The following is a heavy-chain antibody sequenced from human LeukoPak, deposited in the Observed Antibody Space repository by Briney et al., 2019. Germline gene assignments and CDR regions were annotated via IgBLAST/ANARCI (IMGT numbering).Heavy chain of an antibody. CDR1: GFPFNSYS. Sequence: GGSLRLSCVASGFPFNSYSMNWVRQAPGKGLEWLSYITDTGSSIFYAESVKGRFTISRDNARNALYLQMNSLRADDTAIYYCAKSVASDAYWGQGTLVTVSS. V-gene: IGHV3-48*01. CDR3: AKSVASDAY. CDR2: ITDTGSSI. D-gene: IGHD5-12*01. J-gene: IGHJ4*02.